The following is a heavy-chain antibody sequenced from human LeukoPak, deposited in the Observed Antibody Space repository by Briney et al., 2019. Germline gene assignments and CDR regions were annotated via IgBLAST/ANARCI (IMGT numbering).Heavy chain of an antibody. J-gene: IGHJ3*01. Sequence: GGSLRPSCAASAFTFSDYSMNWVRQAPGKGLEWISYIDTSSSTMYYADSVMGRFTISRDNAKESLYLQMNSLRDEDTAVYYCAREDDSWGPNNLDLWGQGTMVTVSS. V-gene: IGHV3-48*02. CDR3: AREDDSWGPNNLDL. CDR2: IDTSSSTM. D-gene: IGHD7-27*01. CDR1: AFTFSDYS.